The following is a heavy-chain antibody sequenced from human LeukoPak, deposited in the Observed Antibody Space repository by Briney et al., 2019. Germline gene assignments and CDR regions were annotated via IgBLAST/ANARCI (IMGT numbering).Heavy chain of an antibody. D-gene: IGHD3-10*01. Sequence: ASVKVSCKTSGYTFTSYYISWVRQAPGQGLEWMAWISAYNGNTKYAQKFQGRVTMTTDTSTSTAYMELRSLRSDDRAVYYCARDPLRFGELLGYFDYWGQGTLVTVSS. V-gene: IGHV1-18*01. CDR3: ARDPLRFGELLGYFDY. CDR2: ISAYNGNT. J-gene: IGHJ4*02. CDR1: GYTFTSYY.